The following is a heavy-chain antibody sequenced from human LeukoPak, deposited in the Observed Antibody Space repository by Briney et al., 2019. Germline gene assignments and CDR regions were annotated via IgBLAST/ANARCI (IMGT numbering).Heavy chain of an antibody. Sequence: PGGSLRLSCAASGFTFSSYDMHWVRQATGKGLEWVSAIGTAGDTYYPGSVKGRFTISRENAKNSLYLQMNSLRAGDTAVYYCARGRSSKYYYYYGMDVWGQGTTVTVSS. CDR1: GFTFSSYD. CDR2: IGTAGDT. V-gene: IGHV3-13*01. CDR3: ARGRSSKYYYYYGMDV. J-gene: IGHJ6*02. D-gene: IGHD6-13*01.